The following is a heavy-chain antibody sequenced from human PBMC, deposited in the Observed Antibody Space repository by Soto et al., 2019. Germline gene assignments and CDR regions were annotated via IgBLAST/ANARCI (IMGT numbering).Heavy chain of an antibody. J-gene: IGHJ6*02. CDR3: AKGDAGALRYYYYYGMDV. Sequence: GGSLRLSCAASGFTFSSYAMSWVRQAPGKGLEWVSAISGSVGSTYYADSVKGRFTISRDNSKNTLYLQMNSLRAEDTAVYYCAKGDAGALRYYYYYGMDVWGQGTRVTFSS. CDR2: ISGSVGST. CDR1: GFTFSSYA. D-gene: IGHD3-10*01. V-gene: IGHV3-23*01.